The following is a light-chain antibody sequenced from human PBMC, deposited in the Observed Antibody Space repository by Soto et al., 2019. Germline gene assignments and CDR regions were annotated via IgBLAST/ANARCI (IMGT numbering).Light chain of an antibody. V-gene: IGKV1-39*01. J-gene: IGKJ3*01. CDR2: AAS. CDR1: QSISSY. CDR3: QQSYNTPFT. Sequence: DIPMTQSPSSLSASVGDRVTITCRASQSISSYLNWYQQKPGKAPKLLIYAASSLQGGVPSRFSGSGAGTDFTLTISSLQPEDFAAYYCQQSYNTPFTFGPGTKVDIK.